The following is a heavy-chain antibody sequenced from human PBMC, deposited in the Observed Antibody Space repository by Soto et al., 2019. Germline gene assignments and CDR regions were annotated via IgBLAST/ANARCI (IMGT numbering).Heavy chain of an antibody. J-gene: IGHJ4*02. Sequence: SQSRSLTCAVYGGSFSGYYCTWLRQHPGKGLEWIGEITHSGSTNYNPSLKSRVTRSVDTSKNQFSLSLNSVTAADTAGYYCPRSSVRGWCYWGQGTLGTGPS. CDR3: PRSSVRGWCY. CDR1: GGSFSGYY. CDR2: ITHSGST. V-gene: IGHV4-34*01. D-gene: IGHD3-10*02.